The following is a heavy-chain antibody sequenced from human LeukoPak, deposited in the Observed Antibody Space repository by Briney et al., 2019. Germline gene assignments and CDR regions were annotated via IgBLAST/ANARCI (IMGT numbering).Heavy chain of an antibody. D-gene: IGHD1-7*01. V-gene: IGHV4-59*01. CDR1: GGSISSYY. CDR3: ARDQHLRYNWNYVSPAYYYYMDV. Sequence: SETLSLTCTVSGGSISSYYWSWIRQPPGKGLEWIGYIYYSGGTNYNPSLKSRVTISVDTSKNQFSLKLSSVTAADTAVYYCARDQHLRYNWNYVSPAYYYYMDVWGKGTTVTVSS. J-gene: IGHJ6*03. CDR2: IYYSGGT.